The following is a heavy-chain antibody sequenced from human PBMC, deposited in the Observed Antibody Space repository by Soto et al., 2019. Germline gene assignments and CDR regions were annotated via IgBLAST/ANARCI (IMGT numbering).Heavy chain of an antibody. V-gene: IGHV3-30*03. Sequence: QVQLVESGGGVVQPGRSLRLSCAASGFTFSSYGMHWVRQAPGKGLEWVAVISYDGSNKYYADSVKGRFTVSRDNSKNSLYLPMNSLRAEDTAVYYCATSLYYYDSSGYLGHLKLDYWGQGPLVSVSS. D-gene: IGHD3-22*01. CDR2: ISYDGSNK. CDR1: GFTFSSYG. CDR3: ATSLYYYDSSGYLGHLKLDY. J-gene: IGHJ4*02.